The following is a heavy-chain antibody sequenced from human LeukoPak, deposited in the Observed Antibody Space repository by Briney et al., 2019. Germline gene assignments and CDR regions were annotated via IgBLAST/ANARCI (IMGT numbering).Heavy chain of an antibody. D-gene: IGHD3-10*01. J-gene: IGHJ6*04. CDR1: GFTFSSYE. V-gene: IGHV3-48*03. CDR3: AREPMVRGKNGMDV. CDR2: ISSSGSTI. Sequence: GGSLRLSCAASGFTFSSYEMNWVRQAPGKGLEWVSYISSSGSTIYYADSVKGRFTISRDNAKNSLYLQMNSLRAEDTAVYYCAREPMVRGKNGMDVWGKGTTVTVSS.